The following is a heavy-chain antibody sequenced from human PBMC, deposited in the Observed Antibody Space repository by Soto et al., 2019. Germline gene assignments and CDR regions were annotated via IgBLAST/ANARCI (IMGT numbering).Heavy chain of an antibody. V-gene: IGHV3-21*01. Sequence: GGSLSLSCAASGFTFSSYSMNCVLQAPGKGLEWVSSISSSSSYIYYADSVKGRFTISRDNAKNSLYLQMNSLRAEDTAVYYCARWCSSTSCYNPLDYWGQGTLVTVSS. CDR1: GFTFSSYS. CDR3: ARWCSSTSCYNPLDY. D-gene: IGHD2-2*02. CDR2: ISSSSSYI. J-gene: IGHJ4*02.